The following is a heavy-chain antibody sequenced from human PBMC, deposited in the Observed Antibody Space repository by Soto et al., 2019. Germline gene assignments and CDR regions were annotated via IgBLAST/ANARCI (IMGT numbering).Heavy chain of an antibody. Sequence: GASVKVSCKASGCTFSSYAISWVRQAPGQGLEWMGRIIPILGIAKYSQKFQGRVTITRDTSASTAYMELSSLRYEDTAVYYCAIAPGSGGMDVWGQGTTVTVSS. D-gene: IGHD3-10*01. V-gene: IGHV1-69*04. CDR3: AIAPGSGGMDV. J-gene: IGHJ6*02. CDR1: GCTFSSYA. CDR2: IIPILGIA.